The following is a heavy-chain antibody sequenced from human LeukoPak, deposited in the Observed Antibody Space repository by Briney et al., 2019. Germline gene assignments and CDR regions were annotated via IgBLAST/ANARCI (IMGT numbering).Heavy chain of an antibody. CDR1: GFTFDDYA. D-gene: IGHD3-22*01. Sequence: GGSLSLSCAASGFTFDDYAMHWVRQAPGKGLEWVSLISGDGGSTYYADSVKGRFTISRDNSKNSLYLQMNSLRTEDTALYYCAKDPYYYDSSGYYYPDYWGQGTLVTVSS. J-gene: IGHJ4*02. V-gene: IGHV3-43*02. CDR2: ISGDGGST. CDR3: AKDPYYYDSSGYYYPDY.